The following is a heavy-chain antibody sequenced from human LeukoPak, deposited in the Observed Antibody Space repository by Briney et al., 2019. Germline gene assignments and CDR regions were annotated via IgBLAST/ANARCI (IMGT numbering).Heavy chain of an antibody. D-gene: IGHD2-15*01. CDR3: ASGYCSGGSCYTVDY. Sequence: SETLSLTCTVSGGSISSYYWSWIRQPPGKGLEWIGYIYYSGSTNYNPSLKSRVTISVDTSKNQFSLKLGSVTAADTAVYYCASGYCSGGSCYTVDYWGQGTLVTVSS. CDR1: GGSISSYY. CDR2: IYYSGST. V-gene: IGHV4-59*12. J-gene: IGHJ4*02.